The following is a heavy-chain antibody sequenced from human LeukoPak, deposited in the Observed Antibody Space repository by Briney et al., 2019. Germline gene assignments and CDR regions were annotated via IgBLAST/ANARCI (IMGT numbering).Heavy chain of an antibody. CDR3: ARDHPYSSSATYYMDV. J-gene: IGHJ6*03. CDR2: INPSGGST. D-gene: IGHD6-6*01. V-gene: IGHV1-46*01. Sequence: ASVKVSCKASGYTFTSYYMHWVRQAPGQGLEWMGIINPSGGSTNYAQKFQGRVTITADKSTSTAYMELSSLRSEDTAVYYCARDHPYSSSATYYMDVWGKGTTVTVSS. CDR1: GYTFTSYY.